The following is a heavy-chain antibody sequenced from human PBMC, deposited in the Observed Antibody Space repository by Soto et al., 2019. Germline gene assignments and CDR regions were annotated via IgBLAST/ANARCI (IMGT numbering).Heavy chain of an antibody. CDR1: GFTFDDYA. V-gene: IGHV3-11*06. D-gene: IGHD2-2*01. CDR3: ARSTHLVVPAASDAFDI. Sequence: GGSLRLSCAASGFTFDDYAMHWVRQAPGKGLEWASYISSSSSYTNYADSVKGRFTISRDNAKNSLYLQMNSLRAEDTAVYYCARSTHLVVPAASDAFDIWGQGTMVTV. CDR2: ISSSSSYT. J-gene: IGHJ3*02.